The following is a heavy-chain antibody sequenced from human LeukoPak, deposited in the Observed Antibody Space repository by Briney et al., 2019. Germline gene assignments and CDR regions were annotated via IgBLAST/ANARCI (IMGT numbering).Heavy chain of an antibody. Sequence: ASVKVSCKASGYTFTGYYMHWVRQAPGQGLEWMGWINPNSGGTNYAQKFQGRVTMTRDTSISTAYMELSRLRSDDTAVYYCARDTDLWFGSIDYWGQGTLVTVSS. V-gene: IGHV1-2*02. CDR1: GYTFTGYY. CDR2: INPNSGGT. D-gene: IGHD3-10*01. CDR3: ARDTDLWFGSIDY. J-gene: IGHJ4*02.